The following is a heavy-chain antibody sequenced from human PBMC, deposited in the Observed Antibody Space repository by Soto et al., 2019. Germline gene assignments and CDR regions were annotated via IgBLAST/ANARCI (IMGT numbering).Heavy chain of an antibody. D-gene: IGHD2-2*01. CDR3: AKITSARVFYFGLDV. V-gene: IGHV3-23*01. Sequence: VQLLESGAELVQPGGSLRLSCAASGCTFTSYAMSWVRQAPGKGLEWVSSISGSAGRTYYADSVKCRITISRDNSKNTQYLKMNTLRAEDTAVYYCAKITSARVFYFGLDVWGQGTTVTVSS. CDR1: GCTFTSYA. J-gene: IGHJ6*02. CDR2: ISGSAGRT.